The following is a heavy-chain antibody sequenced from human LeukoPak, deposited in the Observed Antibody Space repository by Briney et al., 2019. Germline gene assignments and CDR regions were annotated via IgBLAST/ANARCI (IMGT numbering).Heavy chain of an antibody. D-gene: IGHD6-6*01. CDR1: GGSISSYH. V-gene: IGHV4-59*12. CDR3: ARVLAARPHFDY. CDR2: IYHSGST. J-gene: IGHJ4*02. Sequence: SETLSLTCIVSGGSISSYHWSWIRQPPGKGLEWIGYIYHSGSTYYNPSLKSRVTISVDRSKNQFSLKLSSVTAADTAVYYCARVLAARPHFDYWGQGTLVTVSS.